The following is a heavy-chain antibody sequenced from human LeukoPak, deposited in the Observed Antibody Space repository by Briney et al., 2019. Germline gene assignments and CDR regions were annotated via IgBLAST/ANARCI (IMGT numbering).Heavy chain of an antibody. V-gene: IGHV3-53*01. CDR1: GFTVSSNY. CDR3: ARIAAAGTDDRDY. J-gene: IGHJ4*02. Sequence: GGSLRLSCAASGFTVSSNYMSWVRQAPGKGLEWVSVIYSGGSTYYADSVKGRFTISRDNSKNTLYLQMNSLRAEDTAVYYCARIAAAGTDDRDYWGQGTLATVSS. CDR2: IYSGGST. D-gene: IGHD6-13*01.